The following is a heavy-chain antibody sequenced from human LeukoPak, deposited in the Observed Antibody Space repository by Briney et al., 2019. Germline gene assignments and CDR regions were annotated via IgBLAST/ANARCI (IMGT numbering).Heavy chain of an antibody. CDR3: ARSPSRSGGGSYHKFDY. V-gene: IGHV4-39*07. CDR1: GGSINSSSYY. Sequence: PSETLSLTCTVSGGSINSSSYYWGWIRQPPGKGLEWIGNIYYSGSTYYNPSLKSRVTISVDTSKSRFSLKLSSVTAADTAVYYCARSPSRSGGGSYHKFDYWGQGTLVTVSS. CDR2: IYYSGST. D-gene: IGHD1-26*01. J-gene: IGHJ4*02.